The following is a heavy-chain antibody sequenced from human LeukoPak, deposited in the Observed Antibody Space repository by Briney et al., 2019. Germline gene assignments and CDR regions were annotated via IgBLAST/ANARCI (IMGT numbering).Heavy chain of an antibody. CDR2: IYYSGST. V-gene: IGHV4-59*08. CDR3: ARHPINYYDSSGYGYYFDY. J-gene: IGHJ4*02. CDR1: GGSFSGYY. Sequence: PSETLSLTCAVYGGSFSGYYWSWIRQPPGKGLEWIGYIYYSGSTNYNPSLKSRVTISVDTSKNQFSLKLSSVTAADTAVYYCARHPINYYDSSGYGYYFDYWGQGTLVTVSS. D-gene: IGHD3-22*01.